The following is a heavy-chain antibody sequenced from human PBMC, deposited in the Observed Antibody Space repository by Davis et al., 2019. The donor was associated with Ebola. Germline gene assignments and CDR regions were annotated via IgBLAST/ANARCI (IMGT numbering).Heavy chain of an antibody. Sequence: GESLKISCAASGFTFSSYTMTWVRQAPGKGLEWVSSISSSSSYIYYADSVKGRFTISRDNAKNSLYLQMNSRRAEDTAVYYCARDRGEHYDFWSGYHYGMDVWGQGTTVTVSS. CDR2: ISSSSSYI. CDR1: GFTFSSYT. V-gene: IGHV3-21*01. CDR3: ARDRGEHYDFWSGYHYGMDV. D-gene: IGHD3-3*01. J-gene: IGHJ6*02.